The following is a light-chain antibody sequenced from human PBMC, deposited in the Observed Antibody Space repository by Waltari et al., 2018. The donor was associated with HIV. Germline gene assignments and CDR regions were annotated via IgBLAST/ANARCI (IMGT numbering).Light chain of an antibody. V-gene: IGLV1-47*01. Sequence: QPKMTQAPSASKTPGQRITMSCSGSRSNIGNNFISWYQQIPGLAPRLVMSRNDQRPAGVPGRLSGSKSGTSAFLAIADLRLEDEATYICASWDDTLGHWIFGGGTKLTVL. CDR3: ASWDDTLGHWI. CDR1: RSNIGNNF. J-gene: IGLJ3*02. CDR2: RND.